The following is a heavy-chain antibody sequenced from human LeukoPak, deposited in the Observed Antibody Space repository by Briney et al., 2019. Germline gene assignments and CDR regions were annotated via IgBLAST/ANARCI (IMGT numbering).Heavy chain of an antibody. J-gene: IGHJ4*02. D-gene: IGHD3-10*01. Sequence: QSGGSLRLSCAASGFTFSSYWMSWIRQAPGKGLEWVSYISSSGSTIYYADSVKGRFTISRDNAKNSLYLQMSSLRVEDTAVYYCARGPMLRGVIIRRSKSGYFDYWGQGTLVTVSS. CDR3: ARGPMLRGVIIRRSKSGYFDY. V-gene: IGHV3-48*04. CDR1: GFTFSSYW. CDR2: ISSSGSTI.